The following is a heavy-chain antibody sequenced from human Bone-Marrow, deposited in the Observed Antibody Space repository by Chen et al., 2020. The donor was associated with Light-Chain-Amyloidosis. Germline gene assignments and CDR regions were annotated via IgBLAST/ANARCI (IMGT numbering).Heavy chain of an antibody. Sequence: EVQLVETGGGLIQPGGSLRLSCAVAGFTVTCNYMGWVRQAPGKGLEWVSVIYSGGFTYYADSVEGRLTISRDHSKNTLFLQMNSLRAEDTAVYYCATLDTYGYYFDSWGQGTLVTVSS. CDR3: ATLDTYGYYFDS. CDR1: GFTVTCNY. V-gene: IGHV3-53*02. J-gene: IGHJ4*02. CDR2: IYSGGFT. D-gene: IGHD3-10*01.